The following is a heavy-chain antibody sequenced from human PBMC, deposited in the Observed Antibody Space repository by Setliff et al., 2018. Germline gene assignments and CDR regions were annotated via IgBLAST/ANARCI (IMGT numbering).Heavy chain of an antibody. V-gene: IGHV1-18*01. J-gene: IGHJ4*02. CDR2: ISGYSGDT. CDR3: ARVTGVTTFGVIMKDFEF. Sequence: GASVKVSCKASGYTFTSYSITWVRQAPGRGLEWLGWISGYSGDTSYAQKFQDRVTLTTDTSTSTAYMEMRSLTSDDTAVYYCARVTGVTTFGVIMKDFEFWGRGTLVTVSS. CDR1: GYTFTSYS. D-gene: IGHD3-3*01.